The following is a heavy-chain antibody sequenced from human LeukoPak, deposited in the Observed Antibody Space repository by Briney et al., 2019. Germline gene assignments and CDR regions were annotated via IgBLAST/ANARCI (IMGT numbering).Heavy chain of an antibody. J-gene: IGHJ4*02. CDR3: ARRGGSSGYQRYFDY. CDR1: GYSISSGYY. D-gene: IGHD3-22*01. Sequence: SETLSLTCAVSGYSISSGYYWGWIRQPPGKGLEWIGSIYHSGSTYYNPSLKSRVTISVDTSKNQFSLKLSSVTVAGTAVYYCARRGGSSGYQRYFDYWGQGTLVTVSS. V-gene: IGHV4-38-2*01. CDR2: IYHSGST.